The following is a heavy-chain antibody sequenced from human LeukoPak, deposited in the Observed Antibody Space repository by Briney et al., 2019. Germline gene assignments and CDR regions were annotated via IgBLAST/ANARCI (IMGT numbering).Heavy chain of an antibody. J-gene: IGHJ6*03. V-gene: IGHV1-2*02. D-gene: IGHD3-10*01. Sequence: ASVKVSCKASGYTFTDYYMHWVRQAPGQGLEWMGWINPNNGGTNYAQNFQGRVTMTTDTSTSTAYMELRSLRSDDTAVYYCARVLRGVRGVDYYYMDVWGKGTTVTISS. CDR3: ARVLRGVRGVDYYYMDV. CDR2: INPNNGGT. CDR1: GYTFTDYY.